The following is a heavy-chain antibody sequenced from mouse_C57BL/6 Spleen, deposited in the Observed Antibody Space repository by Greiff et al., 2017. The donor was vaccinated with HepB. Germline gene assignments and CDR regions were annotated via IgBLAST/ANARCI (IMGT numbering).Heavy chain of an antibody. Sequence: VQVVESGAELARPGASVKLSCKASGYTFTSYGISWVKQRTGQGLEWIGEIYPRSGNTYYNEKFKGKATLTADKSSSTAYMELRSLTSEDSAVYFCASGYDYDVRDYAMDYWGQGTSVTVSS. J-gene: IGHJ4*01. CDR2: IYPRSGNT. CDR3: ASGYDYDVRDYAMDY. CDR1: GYTFTSYG. D-gene: IGHD2-4*01. V-gene: IGHV1-81*01.